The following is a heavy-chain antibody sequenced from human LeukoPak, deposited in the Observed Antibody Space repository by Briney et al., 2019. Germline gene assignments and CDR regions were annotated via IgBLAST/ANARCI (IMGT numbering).Heavy chain of an antibody. D-gene: IGHD2-2*01. CDR3: ARVNIVVVPAATNWFDP. CDR2: ISAYNGNT. CDR1: GYTFTSYG. V-gene: IGHV1-18*01. Sequence: EASVKVSCKASGYTFTSYGISWVRQAPGQGLEWMGCISAYNGNTNYAQKLQGRVTMTTDTSTSTAHMELRSLRSDDTAVYYCARVNIVVVPAATNWFDPWGQGTLVTVSS. J-gene: IGHJ5*02.